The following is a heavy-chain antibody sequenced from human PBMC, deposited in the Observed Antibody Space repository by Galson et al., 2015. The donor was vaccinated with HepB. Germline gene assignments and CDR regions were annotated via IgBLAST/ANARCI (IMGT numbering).Heavy chain of an antibody. D-gene: IGHD4/OR15-4a*01. V-gene: IGHV1-46*01. J-gene: IGHJ4*02. CDR1: GPTFTSNH. CDR3: ARAGLTLKHFDY. Sequence: SVKVSCKAAGPTFTSNHIHWVRQAPGQGLEWMGLINPRDSSTDYAQKFQGRVTVTRDTSTSTIYMELSSLTSEDTAVYYCARAGLTLKHFDYCGQGTLVTVSS. CDR2: INPRDSST.